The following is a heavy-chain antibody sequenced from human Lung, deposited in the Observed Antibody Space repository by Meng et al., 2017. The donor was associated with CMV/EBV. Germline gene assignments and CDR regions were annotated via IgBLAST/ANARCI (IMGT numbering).Heavy chain of an antibody. CDR1: GFPFSNYY. J-gene: IGHJ4*02. D-gene: IGHD1-26*01. Sequence: SLKISCAASGFPFSNYYMSWIRLAPGKGLEWISYISGDGSDLFYGDSVRGRFTISRDNAKNSLYLQINSLRVEDTAVYYCVRDILRVGITYYFDYWGQGXLVTVSS. V-gene: IGHV3-11*04. CDR2: ISGDGSDL. CDR3: VRDILRVGITYYFDY.